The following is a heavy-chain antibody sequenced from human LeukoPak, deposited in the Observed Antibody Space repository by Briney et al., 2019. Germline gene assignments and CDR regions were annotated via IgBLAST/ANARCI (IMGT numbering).Heavy chain of an antibody. D-gene: IGHD6-19*01. CDR3: ARGPPDSQWLVWYYFDY. J-gene: IGHJ4*02. V-gene: IGHV4-59*01. CDR2: ISSSGNT. Sequence: SETLSLTCTVSGGSITNCYWSWIRQSPGKGLEWIGYISSSGNTNYNAALKGRVTISVDTYKNHFSLILSSVTAADTAVYYCARGPPDSQWLVWYYFDYWGQGTLVTVSS. CDR1: GGSITNCY.